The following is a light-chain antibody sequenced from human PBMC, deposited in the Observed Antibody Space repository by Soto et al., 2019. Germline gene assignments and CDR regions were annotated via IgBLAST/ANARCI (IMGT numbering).Light chain of an antibody. J-gene: IGKJ4*01. Sequence: EIMLTLSPATLYLSPGERATLSCRASQSVSSYLAWYQQKPGQAPRLLIYGASTRVSGIPARFSGGRSGTEFTFTISSLQSEDFAVYYCPQYNVWPLTFGGGTNVDIK. V-gene: IGKV3-15*01. CDR1: QSVSSY. CDR2: GAS. CDR3: PQYNVWPLT.